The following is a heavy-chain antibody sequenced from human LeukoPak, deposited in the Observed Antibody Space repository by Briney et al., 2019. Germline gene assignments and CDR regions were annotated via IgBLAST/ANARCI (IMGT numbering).Heavy chain of an antibody. V-gene: IGHV4-59*01. CDR2: IHYSGST. J-gene: IGHJ4*02. CDR3: ARTGLNSRNFDY. Sequence: PSETLSLTCTVSGGSISSYYWNWIRQPPGKGLEWIGYIHYSGSTNHNPSLKSRVAISVDKSKNQFSLKLTSVTAADTAVYYCARTGLNSRNFDYWGQGTLVTVSS. D-gene: IGHD2/OR15-2a*01. CDR1: GGSISSYY.